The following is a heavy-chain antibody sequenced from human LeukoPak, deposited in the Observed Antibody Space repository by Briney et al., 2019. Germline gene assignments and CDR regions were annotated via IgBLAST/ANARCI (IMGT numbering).Heavy chain of an antibody. J-gene: IGHJ4*02. Sequence: PGGSLRLSCAASGFTFSSYSMNWVRQAPGKGLEWVSSISSSSSYIYYADSVKGRFTNSRDNAKNSLYLQMNSLRAEDTAVYYCAREGIVVVSAADNYFDYWGQGTLVTVSS. V-gene: IGHV3-21*01. CDR3: AREGIVVVSAADNYFDY. CDR1: GFTFSSYS. CDR2: ISSSSSYI. D-gene: IGHD2-2*01.